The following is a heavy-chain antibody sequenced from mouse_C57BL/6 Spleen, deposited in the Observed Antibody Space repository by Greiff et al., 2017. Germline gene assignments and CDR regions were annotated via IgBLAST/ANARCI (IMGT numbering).Heavy chain of an antibody. J-gene: IGHJ4*01. CDR2: IYPGDGDT. D-gene: IGHD2-5*01. CDR3: ARPYHYNSNYPYAMDY. V-gene: IGHV1-82*01. CDR1: GYAFSSSW. Sequence: QVQLQQSGPELVKPGASVKISCKASGYAFSSSWMNWVKQRPGKGLEWIGRIYPGDGDTNYNGKFKGKATLTADKSSSTAYMQLSSLTSEDSAVYFCARPYHYNSNYPYAMDYWGQGTSVTVSS.